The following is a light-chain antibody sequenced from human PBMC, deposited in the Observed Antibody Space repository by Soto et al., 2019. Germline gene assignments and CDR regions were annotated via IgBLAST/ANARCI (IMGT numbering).Light chain of an antibody. J-gene: IGLJ1*01. CDR3: CSFARSTTFYV. CDR2: EGD. Sequence: QSVLTQPASVSGSPGQSITISCSGTSSDVGSSNLVSWYQQHPGKAPKLIIFEGDRRPSGVSGRFSGSKSGNTASLRISGLQAEDEADYYCCSFARSTTFYVFGTGTKVTVL. V-gene: IGLV2-23*01. CDR1: SSDVGSSNL.